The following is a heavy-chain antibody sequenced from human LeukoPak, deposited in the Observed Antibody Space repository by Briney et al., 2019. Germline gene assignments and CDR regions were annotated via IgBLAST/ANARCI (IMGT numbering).Heavy chain of an antibody. J-gene: IGHJ4*02. CDR1: GYTFTGYY. Sequence: ASVKVSCKASGYTFTGYYMHWVRQATGQGLEWMGRINPNSGGTNYAQKFQGRVTMTRDTSISTAYMELSRLRSDDTAVYYCARGNRYSSSQFDYWGQGTLVTVSS. D-gene: IGHD6-13*01. V-gene: IGHV1-2*06. CDR2: INPNSGGT. CDR3: ARGNRYSSSQFDY.